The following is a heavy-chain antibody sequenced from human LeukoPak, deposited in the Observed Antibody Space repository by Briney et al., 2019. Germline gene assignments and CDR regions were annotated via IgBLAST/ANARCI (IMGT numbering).Heavy chain of an antibody. D-gene: IGHD6-19*01. V-gene: IGHV4-39*01. CDR2: IDYSGNT. CDR3: ARRGGWFYFDY. J-gene: IGHJ4*02. Sequence: SETLSPTCTVSGGSISSSTYYWGWIRQPPGKGLEWIGNIDYSGNTYFNPSLKSRLTISVDTSKNQFSLKLSSVTAADTAVYYCARRGGWFYFDYWGQGTLVTVSS. CDR1: GGSISSSTYY.